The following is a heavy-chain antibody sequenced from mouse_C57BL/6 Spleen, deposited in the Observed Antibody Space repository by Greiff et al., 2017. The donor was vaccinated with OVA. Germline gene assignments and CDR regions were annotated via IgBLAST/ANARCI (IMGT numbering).Heavy chain of an antibody. CDR1: GYTFTSYW. CDR3: ERRKTWDPYYFDY. V-gene: IGHV1-61*01. CDR2: IYPSDSET. D-gene: IGHD4-1*01. Sequence: QVQLQQPGAELVRPGSSVKLSCKASGYTFTSYWMDWVKQRPGQGLEWIGNIYPSDSETHYNQKFKDKATLTVDKSSSTAYMQLSSLTSADSAVDYCERRKTWDPYYFDYWGQGTTLTVSS. J-gene: IGHJ2*01.